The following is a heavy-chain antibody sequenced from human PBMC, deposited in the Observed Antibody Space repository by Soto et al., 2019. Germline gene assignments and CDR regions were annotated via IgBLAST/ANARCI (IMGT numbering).Heavy chain of an antibody. CDR1: GGTFSSYA. D-gene: IGHD3-3*01. V-gene: IGHV1-69*13. Sequence: GASVKVSCKASGGTFSSYAISWVRQAPGQGLEWMGGIIPIFGTANYAQKFQGRVTITADESTSTAYMELSSLRSEDTAVYYCARDPGITIFGVVSAYGMDVWGQGTTVTVSS. J-gene: IGHJ6*02. CDR2: IIPIFGTA. CDR3: ARDPGITIFGVVSAYGMDV.